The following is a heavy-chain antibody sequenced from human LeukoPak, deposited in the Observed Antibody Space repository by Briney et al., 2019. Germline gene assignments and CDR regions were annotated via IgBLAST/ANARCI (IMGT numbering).Heavy chain of an antibody. D-gene: IGHD3-10*01. CDR2: ISGSGDNT. CDR1: GFTFTSYA. J-gene: IGHJ4*02. Sequence: GGSLRLSCAASGFTFTSYAMSWVRQAPGKGLEWVSGISGSGDNTYYADSVKGRFTISRDNSKNMLYVQMNSLRAEDTAVYYCAKHYHATFDYWGQGTLVIVSS. CDR3: AKHYHATFDY. V-gene: IGHV3-23*01.